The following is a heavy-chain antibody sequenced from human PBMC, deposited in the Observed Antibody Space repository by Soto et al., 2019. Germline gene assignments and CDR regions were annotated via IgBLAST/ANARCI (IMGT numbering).Heavy chain of an antibody. CDR1: GGSFSGYY. V-gene: IGHV4-34*01. CDR3: GREWKVVSLDP. D-gene: IGHD1-1*01. CDR2: INPDGAT. Sequence: SETLSLTCAVYGGSFSGYYWDWIRQPPGKGLEWIGEINPDGATNYTPSLRGRVTISIDTSRNQFSLKLSSVTAADTAIYYCGREWKVVSLDPWGQGTLLTVYS. J-gene: IGHJ5*02.